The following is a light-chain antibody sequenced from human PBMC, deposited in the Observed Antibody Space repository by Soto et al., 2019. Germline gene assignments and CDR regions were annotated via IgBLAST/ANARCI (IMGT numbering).Light chain of an antibody. CDR3: SPYTATIPHV. J-gene: IGLJ1*01. CDR2: EVN. V-gene: IGLV2-14*01. Sequence: QSALTQPASVSGSPGQSITISCTGTSSDVGGYDYVSWYQQHPGKVPKLMIYEVNNRPSGVSIRFSGSKSGNTASLTISGLQTEDEADYYCSPYTATIPHVFGTGTKVTVL. CDR1: SSDVGGYDY.